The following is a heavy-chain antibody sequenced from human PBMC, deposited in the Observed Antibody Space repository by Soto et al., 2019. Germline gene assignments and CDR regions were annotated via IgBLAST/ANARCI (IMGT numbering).Heavy chain of an antibody. D-gene: IGHD3-10*01. CDR1: GGSFSCYY. V-gene: IGHV4-34*01. Sequence: SETLSLTCAVYGGSFSCYYWSWIRQPPGKGLEWIGEINHSGSTNYNPSLKSRVTISVDTSKNQFSLKLSSVTAADTAVYYCASFITMVRGVFDYYYGMDVWGQGTTVTVSS. CDR3: ASFITMVRGVFDYYYGMDV. CDR2: INHSGST. J-gene: IGHJ6*02.